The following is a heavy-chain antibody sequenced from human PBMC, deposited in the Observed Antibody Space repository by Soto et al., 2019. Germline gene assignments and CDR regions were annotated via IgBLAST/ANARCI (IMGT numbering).Heavy chain of an antibody. CDR2: ISGFNGNT. CDR3: LNTWSS. J-gene: IGHJ4*02. D-gene: IGHD2-8*02. V-gene: IGHV1-18*04. Sequence: ASVKVSCKTSGYTFTSYVINWVRQAPGQGLEWMGWISGFNGNTNSAQNLQDRLTMTMETSTSTAYMELRSLNNDDTAVYYCLNTWSSWGQGTLVTVSS. CDR1: GYTFTSYV.